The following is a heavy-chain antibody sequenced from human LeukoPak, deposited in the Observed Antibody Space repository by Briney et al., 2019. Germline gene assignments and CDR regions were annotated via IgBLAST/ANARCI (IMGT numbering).Heavy chain of an antibody. J-gene: IGHJ6*02. CDR2: INPNSGGT. CDR1: GYTFTGYY. CDR3: ARDLRQQLVRDYYYGMDA. Sequence: GAPVKVSCKASGYTFTGYYMHWVRQAPGQGLEWMGWINPNSGGTNYAQKFQGRVTMTRDTSISTAYMELSRLRSDDTAVYYCARDLRQQLVRDYYYGMDAWGQGTTVTVSS. V-gene: IGHV1-2*02. D-gene: IGHD6-13*01.